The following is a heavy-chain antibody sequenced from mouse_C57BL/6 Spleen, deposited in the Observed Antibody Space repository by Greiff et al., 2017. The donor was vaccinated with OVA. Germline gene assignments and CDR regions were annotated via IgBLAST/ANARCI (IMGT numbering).Heavy chain of an antibody. CDR1: GYTFTSYG. CDR3: ASYYSNHWYFDV. V-gene: IGHV1-81*01. D-gene: IGHD2-5*01. Sequence: QVHVKQSGAELARPGASVKLSCKASGYTFTSYGISWVKQRTGQGLEWIGEIYPRSGNTYYNEKFKGKATLTADKSSSTAYMELRSLTSEDSAVYFCASYYSNHWYFDVWGTGTTVTVSS. J-gene: IGHJ1*03. CDR2: IYPRSGNT.